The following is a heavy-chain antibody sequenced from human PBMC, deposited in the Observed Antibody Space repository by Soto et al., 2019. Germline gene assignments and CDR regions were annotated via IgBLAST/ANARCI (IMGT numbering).Heavy chain of an antibody. CDR3: AKGAYTYGTTEPFDY. D-gene: IGHD5-18*01. V-gene: IGHV3-30*18. J-gene: IGHJ4*02. CDR2: VSSDGSKK. CDR1: GFSFSSYG. Sequence: QVQLVESGGGVAQPGRSLRLSCAASGFSFSSYGIHWVRQAPGKGLEWVAVVSSDGSKKSYADSVKGRFTISRDNSKNTLYLQMNSLRGEDTAVYYCAKGAYTYGTTEPFDYWGQGTLVTVSS.